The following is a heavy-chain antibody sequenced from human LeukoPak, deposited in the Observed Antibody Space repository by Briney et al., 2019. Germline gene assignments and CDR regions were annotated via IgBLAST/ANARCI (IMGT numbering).Heavy chain of an antibody. CDR1: GFTFSSYW. CDR2: IKQDGSEK. D-gene: IGHD4-17*01. V-gene: IGHV3-7*01. Sequence: PGGTLRLSCAASGFTFSSYWMSWVRQAPGKGLEWVANIKQDGSEKYYVDSVKGRFTFSRDNAKHSLYLQMNSLRAEDSAVYYCAREGRKDYGDFLDYWGRGTLVTVSS. CDR3: AREGRKDYGDFLDY. J-gene: IGHJ4*02.